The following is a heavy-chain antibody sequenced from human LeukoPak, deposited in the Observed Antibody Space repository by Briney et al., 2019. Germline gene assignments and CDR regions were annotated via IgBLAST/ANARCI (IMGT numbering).Heavy chain of an antibody. CDR1: GGSISSSSYY. D-gene: IGHD3-22*01. CDR2: IYTSGST. CDR3: ARDDSSGLGYFDY. J-gene: IGHJ4*02. V-gene: IGHV4-61*02. Sequence: SETLSLTCTVSGGSISSSSYYWGWIRQPAGKGLEWIGRIYTSGSTNYNPSLKSRVTISVDTSKNQFSLKLSSVTAADTAVYYCARDDSSGLGYFDYWGQGTLVTVSS.